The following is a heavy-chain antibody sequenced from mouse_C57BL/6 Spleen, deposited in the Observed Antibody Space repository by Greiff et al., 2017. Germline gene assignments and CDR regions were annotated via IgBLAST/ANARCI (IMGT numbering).Heavy chain of an antibody. CDR1: GYAFTNYL. Sequence: VQLQQSGAELVRPGTSVKVSCKASGYAFTNYLIEWVKQRPGQGLEWIGVINPGSGGTNYNEKFKGKATLTADKSSSTAYMQLSSLTSEDSAVYFCARAGITTVVEAMDYWGQGTSVTVSS. V-gene: IGHV1-54*01. CDR2: INPGSGGT. CDR3: ARAGITTVVEAMDY. J-gene: IGHJ4*01. D-gene: IGHD1-1*01.